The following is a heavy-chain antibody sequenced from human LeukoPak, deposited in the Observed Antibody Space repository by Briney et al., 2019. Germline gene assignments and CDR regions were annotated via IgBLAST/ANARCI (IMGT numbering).Heavy chain of an antibody. V-gene: IGHV4-34*01. J-gene: IGHJ6*02. D-gene: IGHD6-19*01. Sequence: SETLSLTCAVYGGSFSGYYWSWIRQPPGKGLEWIGEINHSGSTNYNPSLKSRVTISVDTSKNQFSLKLSSVTAADTAVYYCATGRIAVAGGGNYYYYCGMDVWGQGTTVTVSS. CDR2: INHSGST. CDR1: GGSFSGYY. CDR3: ATGRIAVAGGGNYYYYCGMDV.